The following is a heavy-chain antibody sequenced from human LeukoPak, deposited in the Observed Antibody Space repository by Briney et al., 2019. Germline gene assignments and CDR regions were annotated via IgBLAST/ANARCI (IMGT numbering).Heavy chain of an antibody. D-gene: IGHD4-17*01. V-gene: IGHV3-30-3*01. CDR2: ISYDGSNK. Sequence: GGSLRLSCAASGFTFSSYAMHWVRQAPGKGLEWVAVISYDGSNKYYADSVKGRFTISRDNSKNTLYLQMYGLRAEDTAIYYCGRDPNGDYIGAFDMRGQGTVVTVSS. CDR3: GRDPNGDYIGAFDM. CDR1: GFTFSSYA. J-gene: IGHJ3*02.